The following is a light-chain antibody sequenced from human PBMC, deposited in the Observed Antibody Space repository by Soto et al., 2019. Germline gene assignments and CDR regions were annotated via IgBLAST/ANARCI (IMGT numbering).Light chain of an antibody. CDR3: SSYRTGSAFYV. CDR1: SSDVGDYNY. V-gene: IGLV2-14*01. Sequence: QSAVTQPASVSGSPGQSITISCTGTSSDVGDYNYVSWYQHHPGKAPKLIIYEVRNRPSGVPNRFSGAKSGNTASLTISGLQAEDEAGYYCSSYRTGSAFYVFGSGTKLTVL. CDR2: EVR. J-gene: IGLJ1*01.